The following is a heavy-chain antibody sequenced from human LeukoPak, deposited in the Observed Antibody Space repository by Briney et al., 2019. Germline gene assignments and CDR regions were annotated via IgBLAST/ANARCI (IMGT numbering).Heavy chain of an antibody. CDR1: GGSISSGSYY. J-gene: IGHJ4*02. CDR2: IYTSGST. D-gene: IGHD6-13*01. V-gene: IGHV4-61*02. CDR3: ARGSSSFVY. Sequence: SQTLSLTCTVSGGSISSGSYYWSWIRQPAGKGLEWIGRIYTSGSTNYNPSLKSRVTISVDTSKNQFSLKLSSVTAADTAVYYCARGSSSFVYWGQGTLVPVSS.